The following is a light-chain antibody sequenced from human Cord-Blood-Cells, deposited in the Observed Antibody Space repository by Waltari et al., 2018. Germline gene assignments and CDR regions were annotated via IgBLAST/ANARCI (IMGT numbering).Light chain of an antibody. CDR3: SSYTSSSTWV. J-gene: IGLJ3*02. CDR1: SSDVGGYNY. V-gene: IGLV2-14*01. CDR2: DVS. Sequence: SALTQPASVAGGPGLSLTSPCTGTSSDVGGYNYVSWYHQHPGKAPKLMIYDVSNRPSGVSNRFSGSKSGNTASLTISGLQAEDEADYYCSSYTSSSTWVFGGGTKLTVL.